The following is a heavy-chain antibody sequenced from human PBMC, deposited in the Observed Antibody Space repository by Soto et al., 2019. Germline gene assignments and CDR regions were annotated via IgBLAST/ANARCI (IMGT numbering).Heavy chain of an antibody. CDR1: GYTFTSYA. Sequence: QVKLVQSGAEVKKPGASVKVSCKASGYTFTSYAVHWVRQAPGQRLEWMGWINAGNGNTKYSQKFQGRATITRDTCANTSYMELSSLRSEDTAVYYGARDSGGMDGWGQGYTVTVSS. CDR2: INAGNGNT. CDR3: ARDSGGMDG. J-gene: IGHJ6*02. V-gene: IGHV1-3*01.